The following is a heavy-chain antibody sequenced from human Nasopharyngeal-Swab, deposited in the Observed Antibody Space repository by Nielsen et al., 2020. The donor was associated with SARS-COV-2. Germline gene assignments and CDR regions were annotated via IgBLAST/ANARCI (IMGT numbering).Heavy chain of an antibody. CDR3: ARDGVTTVTTGWFDP. CDR1: GFTFSSYS. CDR2: ILSSSSYI. Sequence: GESLKISCAASGFTFSSYSMNWVRQAPGTGLEWVSSILSSSSYIYYADSVKGRFTISRDNAKNSLYLQMNSLRAEDTAVYYCARDGVTTVTTGWFDPWGQGTLVTVSS. J-gene: IGHJ5*02. D-gene: IGHD4-17*01. V-gene: IGHV3-21*01.